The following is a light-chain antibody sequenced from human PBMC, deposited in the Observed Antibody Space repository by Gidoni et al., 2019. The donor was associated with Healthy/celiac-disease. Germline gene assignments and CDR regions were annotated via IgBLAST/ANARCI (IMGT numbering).Light chain of an antibody. CDR1: QSVLYSSNNKNY. CDR2: WAS. CDR3: QQYYSTPRT. Sequence: DIVMTQSPDSLAVSLGDRATIKCKSSQSVLYSSNNKNYLVWYRQKPGQPPKLLIYWASTRESGVPDRFSGSGSGTDFTLTISSLQAEDVAVYYCQQYYSTPRTFXQXTKGKSN. V-gene: IGKV4-1*01. J-gene: IGKJ1*01.